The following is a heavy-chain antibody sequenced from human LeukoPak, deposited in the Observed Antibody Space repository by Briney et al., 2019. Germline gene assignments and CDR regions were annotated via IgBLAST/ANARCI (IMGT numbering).Heavy chain of an antibody. Sequence: PSETLSLTCTVSGGSISSSSYYWGWIRHPPGKGLEWIGSIYYSGSTYYNPSLKSRVTISVDTSKNQFSLKLSSVTAADTAVYYCARTYCSSTSCYIDYWGQGTPVTVSS. D-gene: IGHD2-2*01. CDR1: GGSISSSSYY. CDR3: ARTYCSSTSCYIDY. J-gene: IGHJ4*02. CDR2: IYYSGST. V-gene: IGHV4-39*01.